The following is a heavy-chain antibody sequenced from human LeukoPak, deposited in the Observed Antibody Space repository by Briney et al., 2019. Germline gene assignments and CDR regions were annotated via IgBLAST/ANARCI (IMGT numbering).Heavy chain of an antibody. Sequence: GASVKVSCKASGYTFTGYYMHWLRRAPGQGLEWMGWINPNSSDTNYAQKFQGRVTMTRDTSINTAYMELSRLRSDDTAVYYCARGSYSGNSVLLSYWGQGTLVTVSS. V-gene: IGHV1-2*02. J-gene: IGHJ4*02. CDR3: ARGSYSGNSVLLSY. D-gene: IGHD4-23*01. CDR1: GYTFTGYY. CDR2: INPNSSDT.